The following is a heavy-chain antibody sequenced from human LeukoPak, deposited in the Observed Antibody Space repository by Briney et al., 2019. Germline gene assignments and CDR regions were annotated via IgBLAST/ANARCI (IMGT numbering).Heavy chain of an antibody. CDR2: IIPIFGTA. D-gene: IGHD3-10*01. CDR1: RGTFSSYA. J-gene: IGHJ4*02. V-gene: IGHV1-69*13. CDR3: ARAPYYYGSGSPPDY. Sequence: ASVKVSCKASRGTFSSYAISWVRQAPGQGLEWMGGIIPIFGTANYAQKFQGRVTITADESTSTAYMELSSLRSEDTAVYYCARAPYYYGSGSPPDYWGQGTLVTVS.